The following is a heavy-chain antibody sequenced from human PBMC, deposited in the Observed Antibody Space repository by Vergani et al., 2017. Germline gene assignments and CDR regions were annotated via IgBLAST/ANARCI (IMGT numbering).Heavy chain of an antibody. Sequence: QVQLVESGGGVVPPGRSLRLSCAASGFTFSSYAMHWVRQAPGKGLEWVAVISYDGSNKYYADSVKGRFTISRDNSKNTLYLQMNSLRAEDTAVYYCARLVVTASTLDAFDIWGQGTMVTVSS. J-gene: IGHJ3*02. CDR1: GFTFSSYA. CDR2: ISYDGSNK. D-gene: IGHD2-21*02. V-gene: IGHV3-30-3*01. CDR3: ARLVVTASTLDAFDI.